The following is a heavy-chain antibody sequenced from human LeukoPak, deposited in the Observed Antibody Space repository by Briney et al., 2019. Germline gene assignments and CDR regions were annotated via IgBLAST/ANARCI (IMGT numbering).Heavy chain of an antibody. Sequence: SETLSLTCAVSGGSISSTNWWCWVRQPPGKGLEWIGEIYHSGSTNYNPSLKSRVTISVDKSKNQFSLKLSSVTAADTAVYYCARVYSSGTNWFDPWGQGTLVTVSS. CDR3: ARVYSSGTNWFDP. D-gene: IGHD6-19*01. V-gene: IGHV4-4*02. CDR1: GGSISSTNW. CDR2: IYHSGST. J-gene: IGHJ5*02.